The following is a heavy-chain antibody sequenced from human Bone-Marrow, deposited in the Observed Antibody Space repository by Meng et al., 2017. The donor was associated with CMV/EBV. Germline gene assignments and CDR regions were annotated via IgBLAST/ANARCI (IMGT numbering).Heavy chain of an antibody. Sequence: SETLSLTCTVSGGSISSYYWSWIRQPPGKGLEWIGYIYYSGSTNYNPSLKSRVTTSVDTSKNQFSLKLSSVTAADTAVYYCARETRWNYVDYWGQGTLVTVSS. J-gene: IGHJ4*02. CDR2: IYYSGST. CDR3: ARETRWNYVDY. CDR1: GGSISSYY. V-gene: IGHV4-59*01. D-gene: IGHD3-3*01.